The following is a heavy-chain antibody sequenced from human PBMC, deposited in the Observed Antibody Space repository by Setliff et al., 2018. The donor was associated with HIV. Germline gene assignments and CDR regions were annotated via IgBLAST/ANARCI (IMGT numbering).Heavy chain of an antibody. CDR1: GGTFSSYA. D-gene: IGHD1-7*01. V-gene: IGHV1-69*13. CDR2: IIPIFGTA. Sequence: ASVKVSCKASGGTFSSYAISWVRQAPGQGLEWMGGIIPIFGTASYAQKFQGRVTITADESTSTAYMELSSLRSEDTAVYYCARVTTGTYYYYMDVWGKGTTVTVSS. J-gene: IGHJ6*03. CDR3: ARVTTGTYYYYMDV.